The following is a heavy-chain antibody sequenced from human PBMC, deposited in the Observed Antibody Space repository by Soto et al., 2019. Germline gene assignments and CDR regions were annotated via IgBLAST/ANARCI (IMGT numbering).Heavy chain of an antibody. Sequence: SETLSLTCTVSGDSMTSGDYSWSWIRQPPGKGLEWLGYIYRTGNTHYSPSLKSRVSISQDRSKNQFSLELTSVTAADTAVYYCARGDYQYSIDYWGQGKMVTV. CDR1: GDSMTSGDYS. J-gene: IGHJ4*02. CDR2: IYRTGNT. CDR3: ARGDYQYSIDY. D-gene: IGHD2-2*01. V-gene: IGHV4-30-2*01.